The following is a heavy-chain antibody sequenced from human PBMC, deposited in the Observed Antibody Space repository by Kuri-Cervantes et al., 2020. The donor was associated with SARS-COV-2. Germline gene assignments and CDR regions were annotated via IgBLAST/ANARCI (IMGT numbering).Heavy chain of an antibody. V-gene: IGHV3-30-3*01. Sequence: GEFLKISCAAPGFTFRSYAMHLVRQAPGKGLEWVAVISYDGSNKYYADSVKGRFTISRDNSKNTLYLQMNSLSAEYSAVYYCARVPQYSSSSYWGQGTLVTVSS. J-gene: IGHJ4*02. CDR3: ARVPQYSSSSY. D-gene: IGHD6-6*01. CDR2: ISYDGSNK. CDR1: GFTFRSYA.